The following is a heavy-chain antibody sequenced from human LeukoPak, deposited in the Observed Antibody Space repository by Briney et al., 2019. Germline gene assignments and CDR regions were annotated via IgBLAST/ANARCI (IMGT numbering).Heavy chain of an antibody. J-gene: IGHJ4*02. CDR3: ARSSAHAAMPFDY. D-gene: IGHD2-2*01. V-gene: IGHV4-4*02. CDR2: IYHSGIT. CDR1: GXSISSGNW. Sequence: SETLSLTCAVSGXSISSGNWWSWVRQPPGKGLEWIGEIYHSGITNYNPSLKSRVTMSVDKSKNQFSLNLNSVTAADTAVYYCARSSAHAAMPFDYWGQGTLVTVSS.